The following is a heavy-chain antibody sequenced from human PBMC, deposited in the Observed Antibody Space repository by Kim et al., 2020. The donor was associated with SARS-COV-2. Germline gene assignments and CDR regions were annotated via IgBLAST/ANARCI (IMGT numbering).Heavy chain of an antibody. V-gene: IGHV3-23*01. CDR1: GFTFSSYA. Sequence: GGSLRRSCAASGFTFSSYAMSWVRQAPGKGLEWVSAISGSGGSTYYADSVKGRFTISRDNSKNTLYLQMNSLRAEDTAVYYCAKELKSWYYDILTGYYGFDYWGQGTLVTVSS. CDR3: AKELKSWYYDILTGYYGFDY. D-gene: IGHD3-9*01. J-gene: IGHJ4*02. CDR2: ISGSGGST.